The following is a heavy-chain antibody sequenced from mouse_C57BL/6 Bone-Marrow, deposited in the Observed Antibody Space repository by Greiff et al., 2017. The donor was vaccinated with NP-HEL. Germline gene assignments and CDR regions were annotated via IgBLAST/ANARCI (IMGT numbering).Heavy chain of an antibody. V-gene: IGHV5-15*01. D-gene: IGHD1-1*01. Sequence: EVNLVESGGGLVQPGGSLKLSCAASGFTFSDYGMAWVRQAPRKGPEWVAFISNLAYSIYYADTVTGRFTISREHAKNTLYLEMSSLRSEDTAMYYCARRPYYYGRSYGAMDYWGQGTSVTVSS. CDR1: GFTFSDYG. J-gene: IGHJ4*01. CDR2: ISNLAYSI. CDR3: ARRPYYYGRSYGAMDY.